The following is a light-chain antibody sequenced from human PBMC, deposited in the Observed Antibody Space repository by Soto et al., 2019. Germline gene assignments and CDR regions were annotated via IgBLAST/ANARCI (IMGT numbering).Light chain of an antibody. CDR1: SSDIGDYHY. CDR3: CSYAGSSTYV. J-gene: IGLJ1*01. CDR2: EVS. Sequence: QSVLTQPASVSGSPGQSITISWSGTSSDIGDYHYVSWYQQHPVKAPKLIIYEVSKRPSGVSNRFSGSKSGNTASLTISGLQAEDEADYYCCSYAGSSTYVFGTGTKVTVL. V-gene: IGLV2-23*02.